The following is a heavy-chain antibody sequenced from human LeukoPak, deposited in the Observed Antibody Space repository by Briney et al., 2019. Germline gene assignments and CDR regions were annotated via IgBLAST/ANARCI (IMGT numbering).Heavy chain of an antibody. CDR1: GFTFSSYG. D-gene: IGHD2-21*02. Sequence: PGGSLRLSCVASGFTFSSYGMHWVRQAPGKGLEWVAGTWNDENYKYYADSVKGRFTISRDNSKNTVHLQMNSLKAEDTAVYYCARVHRPSYCGGDCYSGWFDPWGQGTLVTVSS. CDR2: TWNDENYK. CDR3: ARVHRPSYCGGDCYSGWFDP. V-gene: IGHV3-33*01. J-gene: IGHJ5*02.